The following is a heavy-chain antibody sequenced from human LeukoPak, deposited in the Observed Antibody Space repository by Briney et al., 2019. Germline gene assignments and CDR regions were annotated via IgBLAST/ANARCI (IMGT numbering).Heavy chain of an antibody. CDR3: ARIPYRGSGSYFPRKYYFDY. CDR1: GGSFSGYY. V-gene: IGHV4-34*01. J-gene: IGHJ4*02. D-gene: IGHD3-10*01. CDR2: INHSGST. Sequence: PSETLSLTCAVYGGSFSGYYWSWIRQPPGKGLEWIGEINHSGSTNYNPSLKSRVTISVDTSKNQFSLKLSSVTAADTAVYYCARIPYRGSGSYFPRKYYFDYWGQGTLVTVSS.